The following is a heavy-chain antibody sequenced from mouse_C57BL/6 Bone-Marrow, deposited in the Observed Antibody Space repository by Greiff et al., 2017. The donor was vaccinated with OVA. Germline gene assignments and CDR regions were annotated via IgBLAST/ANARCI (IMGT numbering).Heavy chain of an antibody. D-gene: IGHD1-1*01. CDR1: GFTFSSYA. CDR3: ERATVEAPYYAMDY. J-gene: IGHJ4*01. CDR2: ISDGGSYT. V-gene: IGHV5-4*03. Sequence: EVKVVESGGGLVKPGGSLKLSCAASGFTFSSYAMSWVRQTPEKRLEWVATISDGGSYTYYPDNVKGRFTISRDNAKNNQYMQMSHLKSEETAMYYCERATVEAPYYAMDYWGQGTSVTVSS.